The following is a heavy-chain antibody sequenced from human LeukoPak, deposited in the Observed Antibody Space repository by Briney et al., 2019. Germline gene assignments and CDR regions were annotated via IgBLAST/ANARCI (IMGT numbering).Heavy chain of an antibody. CDR2: ISAYSGNT. D-gene: IGHD3-3*01. Sequence: GASVKVSCKASGYTFTSYGISWVRQAPGQGLEWMGWISAYSGNTDYAQKLQGRGTMTTDTSTSTAYMELRSLRSDDTAVYYCARPVLRFLEWPQGNWFDPWGQGTLVTVSS. V-gene: IGHV1-18*01. CDR1: GYTFTSYG. CDR3: ARPVLRFLEWPQGNWFDP. J-gene: IGHJ5*02.